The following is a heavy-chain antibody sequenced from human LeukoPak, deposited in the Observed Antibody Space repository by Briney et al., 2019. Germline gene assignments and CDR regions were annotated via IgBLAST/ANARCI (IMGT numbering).Heavy chain of an antibody. CDR1: GYTFTSYY. D-gene: IGHD2-2*01. CDR2: INPSGGST. CDR3: AIYCSSTSCYREAFDI. V-gene: IGHV1-46*03. Sequence: ASVKVSCKASGYTFTSYYMHWVRQAPGQGLDWMGIINPSGGSTSYAQKFQGRVTMTRDTSTSTVYMELSSLRSEDTAVYYCAIYCSSTSCYREAFDIWGQGTMVTVSS. J-gene: IGHJ3*02.